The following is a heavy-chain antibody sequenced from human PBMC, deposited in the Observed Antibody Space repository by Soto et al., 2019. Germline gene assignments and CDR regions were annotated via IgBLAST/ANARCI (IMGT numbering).Heavy chain of an antibody. CDR1: GFTFTRYS. J-gene: IGHJ5*02. D-gene: IGHD1-1*01. CDR3: ARESEDSTKNCNT. Sequence: GGTLRLSCAASGFTFTRYSMNWVRQAPGKGLEWVSSISSTTNYIYYGDSMKGRFTISRDNAKNSLYLEMNSLRAEDTAVYYCARESEDSTKNCNTWGKGTLVTISS. CDR2: ISSTTNYI. V-gene: IGHV3-21*06.